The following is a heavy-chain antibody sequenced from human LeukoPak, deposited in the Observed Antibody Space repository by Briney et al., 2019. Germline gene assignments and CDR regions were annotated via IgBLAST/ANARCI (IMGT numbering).Heavy chain of an antibody. D-gene: IGHD2-2*01. V-gene: IGHV3-21*01. CDR3: AREWMARSTSRNQD. CDR2: ISSSSSYI. Sequence: GGSLRLSCAASGFTFGSYSMNWVRQAPGKGLEWVSSISSSSSYIYYADSVKGRFTISRDNAKNSLYLQMNSLRAEDTAVYYCAREWMARSTSRNQDWGQGTLVTVSS. J-gene: IGHJ4*02. CDR1: GFTFGSYS.